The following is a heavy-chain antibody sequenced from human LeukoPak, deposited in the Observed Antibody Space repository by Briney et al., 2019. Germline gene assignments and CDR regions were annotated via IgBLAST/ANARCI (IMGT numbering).Heavy chain of an antibody. Sequence: SETLSLTCLVSGGSISSTSNYWGWIRQSPGRGLEWIGSFYYTGSIFDNRSLRSRVTISIDMSKNRFLLKLTSVTAADTAVYYCVRVGRYGLPNWGQGTLVTVSS. CDR3: VRVGRYGLPN. V-gene: IGHV4-39*07. D-gene: IGHD3-16*01. CDR2: FYYTGSI. CDR1: GGSISSTSNY. J-gene: IGHJ4*02.